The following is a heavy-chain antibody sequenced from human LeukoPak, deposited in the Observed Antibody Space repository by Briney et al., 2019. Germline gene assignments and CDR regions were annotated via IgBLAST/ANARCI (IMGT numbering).Heavy chain of an antibody. CDR3: ARDQTQRGYCEFDP. CDR2: INTNTGNP. Sequence: GASVKVSCKASGYTFTTYSMNWVRQAPGQGLEWMGWINTNTGNPSYAQGFTGRFVFSLDTSLSTAYLQISNLKAEDTAVYYCARDQTQRGYCEFDPWGQGTLVTVSS. V-gene: IGHV7-4-1*02. D-gene: IGHD2-2*03. J-gene: IGHJ5*02. CDR1: GYTFTTYS.